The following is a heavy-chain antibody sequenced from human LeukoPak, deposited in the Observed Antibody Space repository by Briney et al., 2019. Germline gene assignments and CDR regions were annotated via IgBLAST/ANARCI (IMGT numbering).Heavy chain of an antibody. CDR3: AKRRSTATTVDS. CDR1: GFTFSNFA. CDR2: ISPSGDST. J-gene: IGHJ4*02. D-gene: IGHD4-17*01. V-gene: IGHV3-23*01. Sequence: GGSLRLSCTASGFTFSNFALSWVRQAPGKGLEWVSAISPSGDSTYYTDSVKGRFTISRDNSRNTLYLQMNSLRAEDTAVYYCAKRRSTATTVDSWGQGTLVTVSS.